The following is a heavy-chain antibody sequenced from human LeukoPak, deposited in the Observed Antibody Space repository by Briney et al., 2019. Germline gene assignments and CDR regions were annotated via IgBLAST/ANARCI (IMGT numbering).Heavy chain of an antibody. CDR2: INPNSGGT. V-gene: IGHV1-2*02. J-gene: IGHJ4*02. D-gene: IGHD3-22*01. Sequence: GASVKVSCKASGYTFTGYYMHWVRQAPGQGLEWMGWINPNSGGTNYAQKFQGRVTMTRDTSISTAYMELSRLRSDDTAVYYCARDGFAYYDSSGYHWAFDYWGQGTLVTVSS. CDR1: GYTFTGYY. CDR3: ARDGFAYYDSSGYHWAFDY.